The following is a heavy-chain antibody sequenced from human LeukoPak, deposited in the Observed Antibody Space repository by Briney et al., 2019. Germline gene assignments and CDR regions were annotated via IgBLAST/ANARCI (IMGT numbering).Heavy chain of an antibody. CDR3: AKRAVAGTYYFDY. CDR2: ISSSGASP. D-gene: IGHD6-19*01. CDR1: GFTFNSDA. J-gene: IGHJ4*02. V-gene: IGHV3-23*01. Sequence: PGGSLRLSCAASGFTFNSDAMSWVRQAPGKGLEWVSVISSSGASPYYADSVKGRFTISRDNSKNTLYLQMNSLRAEDTAVYYCAKRAVAGTYYFDYWGQGTRVTVSS.